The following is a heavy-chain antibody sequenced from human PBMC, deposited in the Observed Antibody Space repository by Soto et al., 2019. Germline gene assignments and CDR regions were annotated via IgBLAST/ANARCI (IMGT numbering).Heavy chain of an antibody. CDR3: AKDQGPNYYDSSGYLPDY. Sequence: EVQLVESGGGLVQPGRSLRLSCAASGFTFDDYAMHWVRQAPGKGLEWVSGISCNSGSIGYADSVKGRFTISRDNAKNSLYLQMNSLRAEDTALYYCAKDQGPNYYDSSGYLPDYWGQGTLVTVSS. CDR1: GFTFDDYA. D-gene: IGHD3-22*01. V-gene: IGHV3-9*01. CDR2: ISCNSGSI. J-gene: IGHJ4*02.